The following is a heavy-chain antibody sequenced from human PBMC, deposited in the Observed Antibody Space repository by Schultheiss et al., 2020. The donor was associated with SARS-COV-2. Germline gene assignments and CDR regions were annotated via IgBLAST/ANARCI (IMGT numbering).Heavy chain of an antibody. V-gene: IGHV3-7*01. J-gene: IGHJ4*02. Sequence: GGSLRLSCAASGFTFSSYWMSWVRQAPGKGLEWVANIKQDGSEKYYVDSVKGRFTISRDNAKNSLYLQMNSLRAEDTAVYYCARDLWYYGNYDGAYFDYWDQGTLVTVSS. CDR2: IKQDGSEK. CDR3: ARDLWYYGNYDGAYFDY. D-gene: IGHD4-11*01. CDR1: GFTFSSYW.